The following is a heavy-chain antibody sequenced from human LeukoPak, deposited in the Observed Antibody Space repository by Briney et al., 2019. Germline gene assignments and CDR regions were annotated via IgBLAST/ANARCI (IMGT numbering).Heavy chain of an antibody. CDR3: ARSLIVVVPAAMENAFDI. V-gene: IGHV4-39*01. J-gene: IGHJ3*02. CDR2: IYYSGST. D-gene: IGHD2-2*01. Sequence: SETLSLTCTVSGGSISSSSYYWGWIRQPPGKGLEWIGSIYYSGSTYYNPSLKSRVTISVDTSKNQFSLKLSSVTAADTAVYYCARSLIVVVPAAMENAFDIWGQGTMVTVSS. CDR1: GGSISSSSYY.